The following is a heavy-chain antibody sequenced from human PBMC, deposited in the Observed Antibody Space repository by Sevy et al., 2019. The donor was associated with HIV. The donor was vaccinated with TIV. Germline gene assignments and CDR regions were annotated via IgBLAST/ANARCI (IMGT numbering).Heavy chain of an antibody. Sequence: GGSLRLSCAASGFTFSIYAMSWVRQAPGKGLEWVSVFSITGGSTYYADSVKGRFNVSRANSKNTLYLQMKTLRAEDAAVYYCAKERVSGTYFTGGFDYWGQGTLVTVSS. CDR3: AKERVSGTYFTGGFDY. CDR1: GFTFSIYA. J-gene: IGHJ4*02. CDR2: FSITGGST. V-gene: IGHV3-23*01. D-gene: IGHD2-8*02.